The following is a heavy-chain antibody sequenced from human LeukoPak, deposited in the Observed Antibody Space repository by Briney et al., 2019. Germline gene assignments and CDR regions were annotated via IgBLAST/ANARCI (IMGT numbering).Heavy chain of an antibody. D-gene: IGHD5-18*01. CDR2: ISASGGST. J-gene: IGHJ4*02. V-gene: IGHV3-23*01. Sequence: PGGSLRLSCAASGFTFTSYAMSWVRQAPKKGLEWVSVISASGGSTNYADSVKGRFTISRDNSKNTLYLQMNSLRAEDTAVYYCAKRYTAMDGFDYWGQGTLVTVSS. CDR3: AKRYTAMDGFDY. CDR1: GFTFTSYA.